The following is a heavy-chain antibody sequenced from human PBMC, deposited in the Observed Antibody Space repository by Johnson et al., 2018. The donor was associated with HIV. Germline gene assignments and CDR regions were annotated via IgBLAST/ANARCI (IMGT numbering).Heavy chain of an antibody. D-gene: IGHD5-12*01. V-gene: IGHV3-74*02. CDR1: RFTFSSYW. CDR2: INSDGSST. J-gene: IGHJ3*01. Sequence: EVQLVESGGGLVQPGGSLRLSCAASRFTFSSYWMHWVRQAPGKGLVWVSRINSDGSSTSYADSVKGRITISRDNSKNTLYLQMNSLRAEDTALYYCASGDDDGVWGQGTMVTVSS. CDR3: ASGDDDGV.